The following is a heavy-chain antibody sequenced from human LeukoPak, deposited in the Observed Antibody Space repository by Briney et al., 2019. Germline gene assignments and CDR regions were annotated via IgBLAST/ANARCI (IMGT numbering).Heavy chain of an antibody. CDR2: ISSSGSTI. J-gene: IGHJ6*04. V-gene: IGHV3-48*03. CDR3: AELGITMIGGV. D-gene: IGHD3-10*02. Sequence: GGSLRLSCAASGFTFSSYEMNWVRQAPGKGLEWVSYISSSGSTINYADSVKGRFTISRDNAKNSLYLQMNSLRAEDTAVYYCAELGITMIGGVWGKGTTVTISP. CDR1: GFTFSSYE.